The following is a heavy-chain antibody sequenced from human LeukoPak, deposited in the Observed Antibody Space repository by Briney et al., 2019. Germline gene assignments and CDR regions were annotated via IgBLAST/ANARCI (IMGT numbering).Heavy chain of an antibody. V-gene: IGHV5-51*01. D-gene: IGHD2-15*01. Sequence: GESLKISCKGFGYIFTNYWIGWVRQMPGKGLEWMGIIYPDDSDTRYSPSFQGQVTISADKSISTAYLQWSSLKASDTAMYYCARSGNCGGGSCYSHYYYMDVWGKGTTVTISS. CDR2: IYPDDSDT. CDR1: GYIFTNYW. J-gene: IGHJ6*03. CDR3: ARSGNCGGGSCYSHYYYMDV.